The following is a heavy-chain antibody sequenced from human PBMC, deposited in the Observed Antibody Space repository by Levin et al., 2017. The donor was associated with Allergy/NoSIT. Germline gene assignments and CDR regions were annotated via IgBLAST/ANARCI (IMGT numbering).Heavy chain of an antibody. V-gene: IGHV3-33*01. J-gene: IGHJ5*02. D-gene: IGHD3-3*01. CDR2: IWYDGSNK. CDR1: GFTFSSYG. Sequence: PGESLKISCAASGFTFSSYGMHWVRQAPGKGLEWVAVIWYDGSNKYYADSVKGRFTISRDNSKNTLYLQMNSLRAEDTAVYYCARDSRLTYYDFWSGYSRSEDWFDPWGQGTLVTVSS. CDR3: ARDSRLTYYDFWSGYSRSEDWFDP.